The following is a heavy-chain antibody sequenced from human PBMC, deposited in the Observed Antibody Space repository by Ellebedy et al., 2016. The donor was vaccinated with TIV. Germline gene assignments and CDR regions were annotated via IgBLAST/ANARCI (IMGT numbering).Heavy chain of an antibody. Sequence: PGGSLRLSCAASGFTFSGYYMSWFRQAPGKGLEWVGRIKSKTDGGTTDYAAPVKGRFTISRDDSKNTLYLQMNSLRAEDTAVYYCAKDFSITGTTVYWGQGTLVTVSS. V-gene: IGHV3-15*01. CDR2: IKSKTDGGTT. CDR3: AKDFSITGTTVY. J-gene: IGHJ4*02. CDR1: GFTFSGYY. D-gene: IGHD1-7*01.